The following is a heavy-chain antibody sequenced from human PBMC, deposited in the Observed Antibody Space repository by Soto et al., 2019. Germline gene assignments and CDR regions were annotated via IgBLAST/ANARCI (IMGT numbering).Heavy chain of an antibody. CDR1: GFTFSRYA. J-gene: IGHJ6*02. Sequence: EVQLLQSGGGLVQPGGSLRLSCVGSGFTFSRYAMIWVRQTPGKGLEWVSGIGDRGTTTYYADSVKGRFTISRDNSASTLFLQMNSLRAEDTAVYYCAKDRLGDYYYYGMDVWGQGTTVTVS. CDR3: AKDRLGDYYYYGMDV. V-gene: IGHV3-23*01. CDR2: IGDRGTTT. D-gene: IGHD4-17*01.